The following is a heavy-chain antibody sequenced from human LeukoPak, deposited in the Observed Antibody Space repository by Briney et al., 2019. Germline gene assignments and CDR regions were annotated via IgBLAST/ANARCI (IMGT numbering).Heavy chain of an antibody. CDR2: ISSSGSTI. V-gene: IGHV3-11*04. Sequence: GGSLRLSCAASGFTFSDYYMSWIRQAPGKGLEWVSYISSSGSTIYYADSVKGRFTISRDNAKNSLYLQMNSLRAEDTAVYYCARARDDFWSGYYQNWFDPWGQGTLVTVSS. D-gene: IGHD3-3*01. J-gene: IGHJ5*02. CDR3: ARARDDFWSGYYQNWFDP. CDR1: GFTFSDYY.